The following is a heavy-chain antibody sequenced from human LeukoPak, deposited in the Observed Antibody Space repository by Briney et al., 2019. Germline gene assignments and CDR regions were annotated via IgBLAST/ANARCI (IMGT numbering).Heavy chain of an antibody. CDR1: GFTFSSYA. J-gene: IGHJ4*02. Sequence: GGSLRLSCAASGFTFSSYAMSWVRQAPGEGLEWVSAISGSGGSTYYADSVKGRFTISRDNSKNTLYLQMNSLRAEDTAVYYCAKDVDYDFWSGYYTRTPFDYWGQGTLVTVSS. CDR3: AKDVDYDFWSGYYTRTPFDY. D-gene: IGHD3-3*01. CDR2: ISGSGGST. V-gene: IGHV3-23*01.